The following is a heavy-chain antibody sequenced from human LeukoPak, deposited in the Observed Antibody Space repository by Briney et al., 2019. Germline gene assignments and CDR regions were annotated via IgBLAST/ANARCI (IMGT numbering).Heavy chain of an antibody. J-gene: IGHJ5*02. CDR3: ARVGVLNWFDP. V-gene: IGHV4-59*04. CDR1: GGSISSYY. CDR2: IYYSGST. Sequence: SETLSLTCTVSGGSISSYYWGWIRQAPGKGLEWIGNIYYSGSTFYNPSLKSRVTISVDTSKNQFSLKLSSVTAADTAVYYCARVGVLNWFDPWGQGTPVTVSS. D-gene: IGHD1-26*01.